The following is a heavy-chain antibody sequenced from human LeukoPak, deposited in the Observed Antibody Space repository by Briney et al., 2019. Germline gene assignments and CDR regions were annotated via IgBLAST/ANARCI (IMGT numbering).Heavy chain of an antibody. CDR3: ARGDFCSKSNCYLRPMDV. V-gene: IGHV4-59*01. D-gene: IGHD3-3*01. CDR1: GGCISDYY. J-gene: IGHJ6*03. CDR2: IYYSGST. Sequence: SETLSLTCTVSGGCISDYYWNWIRQPPGKGLEWIGYIYYSGSTTYNPSLKSRVTMSVDTAKNQFSLRVRSVTAADTAVYYCARGDFCSKSNCYLRPMDVWGKGTTVTVSS.